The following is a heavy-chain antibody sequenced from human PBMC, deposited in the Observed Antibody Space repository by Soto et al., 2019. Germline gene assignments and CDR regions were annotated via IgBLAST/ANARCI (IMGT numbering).Heavy chain of an antibody. V-gene: IGHV4-39*01. D-gene: IGHD2-15*01. CDR1: GGSVSSSGYY. CDR2: VYYSGST. CDR3: ARLGGGGNFDY. J-gene: IGHJ4*02. Sequence: SETLSLTCTVSGGSVSSSGYYWGRIRQPPGKGLEWIGSVYYSGSTYYNPSLKSRVAISVDTSKNQFSLKLTSVTAADTAMYYCARLGGGGNFDYWGQGTLVTVSS.